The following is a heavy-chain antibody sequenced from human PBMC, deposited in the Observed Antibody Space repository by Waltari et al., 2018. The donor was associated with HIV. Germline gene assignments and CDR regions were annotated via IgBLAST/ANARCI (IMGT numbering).Heavy chain of an antibody. CDR1: GFTVSTNY. V-gene: IGHV3-53*02. CDR3: ARAVFEFMPPHY. J-gene: IGHJ4*02. D-gene: IGHD2-2*01. CDR2: IYSGGIT. Sequence: EVQLVETGGGLMQPGGSLSLSCAASGFTVSTNYMSWFRQAPGKGLEWVSVIYSGGITYYADSVKGRFTISRDNSKNTLYLQMNSLRAEDTAVYYCARAVFEFMPPHYWGQGTQVTVSS.